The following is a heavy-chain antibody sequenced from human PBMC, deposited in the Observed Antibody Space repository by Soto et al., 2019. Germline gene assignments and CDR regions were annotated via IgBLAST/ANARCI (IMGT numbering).Heavy chain of an antibody. CDR2: IYYSGST. D-gene: IGHD3-9*01. V-gene: IGHV4-59*01. J-gene: IGHJ3*02. CDR3: ARALILTGYYIHDAFDI. Sequence: SETLSLTSTVSGGSISSYYWSWIQQPPGKGLEWIGYIYYSGSTNYNPSLKSRVTISVDTSKNQFSLKLSSVTAADTAVYYCARALILTGYYIHDAFDIWGQGTMVT. CDR1: GGSISSYY.